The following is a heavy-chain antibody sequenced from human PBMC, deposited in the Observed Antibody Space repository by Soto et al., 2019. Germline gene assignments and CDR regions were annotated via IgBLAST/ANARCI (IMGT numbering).Heavy chain of an antibody. Sequence: GGSLRLSCAGCGFMFSSFAMTWVRQAPGKGLEWVSTTRSNGEHTYYADSVKGRFTVSRDNSKNTLFLEMSSLRAEDSAIYYCAKDSKSVSVSAARVYGMDVWGQGTTVTVSS. D-gene: IGHD2-2*01. J-gene: IGHJ6*02. CDR3: AKDSKSVSVSAARVYGMDV. V-gene: IGHV3-23*01. CDR2: TRSNGEHT. CDR1: GFMFSSFA.